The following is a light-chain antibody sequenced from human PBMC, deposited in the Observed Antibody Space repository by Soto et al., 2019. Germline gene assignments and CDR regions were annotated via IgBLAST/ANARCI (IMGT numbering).Light chain of an antibody. V-gene: IGLV2-23*01. J-gene: IGLJ1*01. Sequence: QSALTQPASVSGSPGQSITISCTGTSSEVGFYNLVSWYQHRPGKAPKFILYEGSKRPAGVSNRFSGSKSGNTASLTISGRQAEDEAYDYCCSYAGSSYYVFGSGTKLTVL. CDR3: CSYAGSSYYV. CDR1: SSEVGFYNL. CDR2: EGS.